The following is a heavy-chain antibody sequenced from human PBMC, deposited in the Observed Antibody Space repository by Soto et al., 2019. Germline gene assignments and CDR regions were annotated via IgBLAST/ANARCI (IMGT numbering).Heavy chain of an antibody. CDR3: VRGSSSSHSFYYYGLDV. D-gene: IGHD6-6*01. J-gene: IGHJ6*02. V-gene: IGHV3-72*01. Sequence: PGGSLRLSFAASGFTFSYHYMDWVGQSPGKGLEWIGRIRDKANSYTTEYAASVKGRFSVSRDDSESSLYLQMNSLKTDDTATYYCVRGSSSSHSFYYYGLDVWGQGTTVTVSS. CDR2: IRDKANSYTT. CDR1: GFTFSYHY.